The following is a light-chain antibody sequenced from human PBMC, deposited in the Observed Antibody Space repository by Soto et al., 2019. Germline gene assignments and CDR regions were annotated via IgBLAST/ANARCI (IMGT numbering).Light chain of an antibody. CDR3: SSYTSATTYV. CDR1: SSDVGSYNY. V-gene: IGLV2-14*01. J-gene: IGLJ1*01. CDR2: DVS. Sequence: QSALTQPASGSGSPGQSITITCAGTSSDVGSYNYDSWYQQHPGKAPKLMIYDVSNRPSGVSNRFSGSKSGNTASLTISGLQTEDEADYYCSSYTSATTYVFGTGTKVTVL.